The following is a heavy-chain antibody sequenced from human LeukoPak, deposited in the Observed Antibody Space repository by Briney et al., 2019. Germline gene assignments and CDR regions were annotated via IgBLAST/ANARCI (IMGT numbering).Heavy chain of an antibody. V-gene: IGHV1-2*02. CDR2: INPNSGAT. J-gene: IGHJ4*02. Sequence: ASVKLSCKASGSTFTDYSIHWVRQAPGQGLEWMGWINPNSGATNYAQKFQGRVTLTRDTSISITYMDLSSLSSDDTAVYYCARDNNSRGKAYWGQGTLVTVSP. CDR3: ARDNNSRGKAY. D-gene: IGHD4-23*01. CDR1: GSTFTDYS.